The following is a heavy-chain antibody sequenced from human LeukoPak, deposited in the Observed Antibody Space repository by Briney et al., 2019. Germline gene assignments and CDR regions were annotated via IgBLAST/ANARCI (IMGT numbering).Heavy chain of an antibody. J-gene: IGHJ4*02. D-gene: IGHD3-10*01. CDR1: GGSFSGYY. Sequence: SETLSLTCAVYGGSFSGYYWSWIRQPPGKGLEWIGEINHSGSTNYNPSLKSRVTISVDTSKNQFSLKLSSATAADTAVYYCARGRRSGSYLDYWGQGTLVTVSS. CDR3: ARGRRSGSYLDY. CDR2: INHSGST. V-gene: IGHV4-34*01.